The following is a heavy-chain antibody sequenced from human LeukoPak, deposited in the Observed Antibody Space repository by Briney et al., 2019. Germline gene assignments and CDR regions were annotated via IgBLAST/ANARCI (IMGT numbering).Heavy chain of an antibody. CDR2: IKQDGSEK. CDR1: GFTFSSYW. J-gene: IGHJ4*02. Sequence: PGGSLRLSCAASGFTFSSYWMSWVRQAPGKGLEWVANIKQDGSEKYYVDSVEGRFTVSRDNAKNSLSLQMNSLRGEDTAVYYCVRALGSSSADSWGQGTLVTVSS. D-gene: IGHD6-6*01. V-gene: IGHV3-7*01. CDR3: VRALGSSSADS.